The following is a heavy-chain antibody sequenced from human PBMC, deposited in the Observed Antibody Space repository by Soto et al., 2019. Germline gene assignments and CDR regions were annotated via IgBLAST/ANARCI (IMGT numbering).Heavy chain of an antibody. J-gene: IGHJ6*02. D-gene: IGHD2-2*01. CDR2: ISAYNGNT. Sequence: ASVKVSCKASGYTFTSYGISWVRQAPGQGLEWMGWISAYNGNTNYAQKLQGRVTMTTDTSTSTAYMELRSLRSDDTAVYYCARDKEIVVVPAALIYYYYGMDVWGQGTTVTVSS. CDR3: ARDKEIVVVPAALIYYYYGMDV. V-gene: IGHV1-18*01. CDR1: GYTFTSYG.